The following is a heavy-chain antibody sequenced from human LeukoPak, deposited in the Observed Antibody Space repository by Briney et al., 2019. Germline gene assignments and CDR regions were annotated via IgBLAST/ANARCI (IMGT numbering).Heavy chain of an antibody. J-gene: IGHJ4*02. CDR2: FDPEDGET. Sequence: ASVKVSCKVSGYTLTELSMHWVRQAPGKGLEWMGGFDPEDGETIYAQEFQGRATMTEDTSTDTAYMELSSLRSEDTAVYYCATLREVAAAFDYWGQGTLVTVSS. CDR3: ATLREVAAAFDY. CDR1: GYTLTELS. D-gene: IGHD6-13*01. V-gene: IGHV1-24*01.